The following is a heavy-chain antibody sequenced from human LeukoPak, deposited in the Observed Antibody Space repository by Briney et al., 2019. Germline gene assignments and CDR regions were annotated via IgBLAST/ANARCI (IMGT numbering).Heavy chain of an antibody. D-gene: IGHD6-6*01. J-gene: IGHJ4*02. CDR3: ARARIAARRYFDY. CDR2: INHSGST. V-gene: IGHV4-34*01. Sequence: SETLSLTCAVYGGSFSGYYWSWIRQPPGKGLEWTGEINHSGSTNYNPSLKSRVTISVDTSKNQFSLKLSSVTAADTAVYYCARARIAARRYFDYWGQGTLVTVSS. CDR1: GGSFSGYY.